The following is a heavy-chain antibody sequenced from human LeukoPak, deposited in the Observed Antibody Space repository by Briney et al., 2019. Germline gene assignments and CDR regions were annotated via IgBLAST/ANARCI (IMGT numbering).Heavy chain of an antibody. D-gene: IGHD1-26*01. CDR3: ARDSRRELLHAFDI. CDR2: IYSDGST. CDR1: GFSVISNY. Sequence: GGSLRLSCAASGFSVISNYMSWVRQVPGKGLERVSTIYSDGSTYYADSVKGRFTISRDNSKNTLYLQMSSLRVEDTAVYYCARDSRRELLHAFDIWGQGTMVTVSS. V-gene: IGHV3-66*01. J-gene: IGHJ3*02.